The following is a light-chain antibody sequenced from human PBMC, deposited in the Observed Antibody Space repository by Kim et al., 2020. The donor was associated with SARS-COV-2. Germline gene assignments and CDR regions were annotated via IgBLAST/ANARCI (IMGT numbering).Light chain of an antibody. V-gene: IGLV2-11*01. Sequence: SPGQSVTISCTGTSSDVGGYNYVSWYQQHPGKAPKPMIYDVSKRPSGVPDRFSGSKSGNTASLTISGLQAEDEADYYCCSYAGSMVFGGGTQLTVL. CDR1: SSDVGGYNY. CDR2: DVS. CDR3: CSYAGSMV. J-gene: IGLJ2*01.